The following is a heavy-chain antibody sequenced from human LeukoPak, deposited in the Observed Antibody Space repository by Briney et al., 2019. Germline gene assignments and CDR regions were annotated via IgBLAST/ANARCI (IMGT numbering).Heavy chain of an antibody. CDR1: GFTSSSYG. V-gene: IGHV3-30*02. Sequence: GGSLRLSCAASGFTSSSYGMHWVRQAPGKGLEWVAFIRYDGSNKYYADSVKGRFTISRDNSKNTLYLQMKSLRAEDTAVYYCAKGGGYEAQYYYYYLDVWGKGTTVTISS. D-gene: IGHD5-12*01. CDR3: AKGGGYEAQYYYYYLDV. J-gene: IGHJ6*03. CDR2: IRYDGSNK.